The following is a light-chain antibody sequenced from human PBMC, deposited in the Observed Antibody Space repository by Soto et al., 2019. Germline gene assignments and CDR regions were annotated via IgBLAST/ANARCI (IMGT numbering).Light chain of an antibody. CDR3: QQYNNWPRT. Sequence: ETVMTQSPATLSVSPGERATLSCRASQSISSDLAWYQQKPGQAPRLLIYGASTTATGIPGRFSGSGSGREFTLTISSLQSEDFAVYYCQQYNNWPRTSGQGTKLEIK. J-gene: IGKJ2*01. V-gene: IGKV3-15*01. CDR1: QSISSD. CDR2: GAS.